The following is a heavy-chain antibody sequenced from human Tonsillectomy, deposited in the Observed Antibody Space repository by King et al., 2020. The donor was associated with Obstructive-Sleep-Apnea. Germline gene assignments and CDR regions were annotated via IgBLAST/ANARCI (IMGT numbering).Heavy chain of an antibody. V-gene: IGHV4-59*01. CDR1: GGSISSYY. Sequence: VQLQESGPGLVKPSETLSLTCTVSGGSISSYYWSWIRQPPGKGLEWIGDIYYSGSTNYNPSLKIRVTISVDTSKNQFSLKLNSVTAADTAVYYCARGVVVTATEFDYWGQGTLVTVSS. D-gene: IGHD2-21*02. CDR3: ARGVVVTATEFDY. CDR2: IYYSGST. J-gene: IGHJ4*02.